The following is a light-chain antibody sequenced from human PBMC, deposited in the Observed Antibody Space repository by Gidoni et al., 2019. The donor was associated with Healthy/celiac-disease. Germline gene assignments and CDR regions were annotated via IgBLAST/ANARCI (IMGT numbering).Light chain of an antibody. CDR2: EVS. CDR1: SSDVGGYNY. CDR3: SSYTSSLYV. Sequence: QSALTQPASVSGSPGQSITISCTGTSSDVGGYNYVSWYQQHPGKAPKLMIYEVSHRPSGVSNRFSGSKSGNAASLTISGLQAEDDADYYCSSYTSSLYVFGTGTKVTVL. J-gene: IGLJ1*01. V-gene: IGLV2-14*01.